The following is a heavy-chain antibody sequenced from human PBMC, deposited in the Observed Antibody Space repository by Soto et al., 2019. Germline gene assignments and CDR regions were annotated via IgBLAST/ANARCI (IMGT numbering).Heavy chain of an antibody. CDR3: ARARYFDWLFYN. CDR2: IKQDGSEK. V-gene: IGHV3-7*01. Sequence: PGGSLRLSCAASGFTFSSYCMSWVRQAPGKGLEWVANIKQDGSEKYYVDSVKGRFTISRDNAKNSLYLQMNSLRAEDTAVYYCARARYFDWLFYNWGQGTLVTVSS. D-gene: IGHD3-9*01. CDR1: GFTFSSYC. J-gene: IGHJ4*02.